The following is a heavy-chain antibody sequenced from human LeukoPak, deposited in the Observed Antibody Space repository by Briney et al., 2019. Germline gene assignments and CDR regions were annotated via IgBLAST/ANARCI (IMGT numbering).Heavy chain of an antibody. CDR2: INPNSGGT. CDR1: GYTFTGYY. CDR3: ARERYDSSGYGY. D-gene: IGHD3-22*01. V-gene: IGHV1-2*02. J-gene: IGHJ4*02. Sequence: ASVKVSCKASGYTFTGYYMHWVRQAPGQGLEWMGWINPNSGGTNYAQKFQGRVTMTRDTSIGTAYMELSRLRSDDTAVYYCARERYDSSGYGYWGQGTLVTVSS.